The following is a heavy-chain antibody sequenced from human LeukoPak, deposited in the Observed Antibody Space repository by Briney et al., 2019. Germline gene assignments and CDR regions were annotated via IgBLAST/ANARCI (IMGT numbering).Heavy chain of an antibody. CDR2: IKTDDSST. D-gene: IGHD5-12*01. V-gene: IGHV3-74*01. CDR3: TTIRPDY. J-gene: IGHJ4*02. Sequence: GGSLILSCAASGFTFSNYWMHWVRQVPGKGLVWIARIKTDDSSTDYADSVRGRFTISRDNAKNTLYLQMNSLRAEDTAVYYCTTIRPDYWGQGTLVAVSS. CDR1: GFTFSNYW.